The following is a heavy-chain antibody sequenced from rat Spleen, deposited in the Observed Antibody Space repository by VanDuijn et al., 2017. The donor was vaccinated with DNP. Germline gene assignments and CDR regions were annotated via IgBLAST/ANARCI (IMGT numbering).Heavy chain of an antibody. V-gene: IGHV2S12*01. CDR3: TRVYYSAEDWFAY. CDR2: VSSGGST. D-gene: IGHD1-1*01. CDR1: GFSLMNYA. Sequence: QVQLKESGPGLVQPSETLSLTCTVSGFSLMNYAVGWVRQPPGKGLEWIAAVSSGGSTYYNSGLKSRLSISRDTSKSQVFLKMNSLQTEDTAIYFCTRVYYSAEDWFAYWGQGTLVTVSS. J-gene: IGHJ3*01.